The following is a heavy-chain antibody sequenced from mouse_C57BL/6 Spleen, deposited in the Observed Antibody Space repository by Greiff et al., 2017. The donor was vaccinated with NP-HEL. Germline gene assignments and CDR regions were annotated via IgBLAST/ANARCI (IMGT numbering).Heavy chain of an antibody. CDR1: GYAFTNYL. CDR3: ASPSYGSSYGWFAY. Sequence: QVQLKESGAELVRPGTSVKVSCKASGYAFTNYLIEWVKQRPGQGLEWIGVINPGSGGTNYNEKFKGKATLTADKSSSTAYMQLSSLTSEDSAVYFCASPSYGSSYGWFAYWGQGTLVTVSA. CDR2: INPGSGGT. D-gene: IGHD1-1*01. V-gene: IGHV1-54*01. J-gene: IGHJ3*01.